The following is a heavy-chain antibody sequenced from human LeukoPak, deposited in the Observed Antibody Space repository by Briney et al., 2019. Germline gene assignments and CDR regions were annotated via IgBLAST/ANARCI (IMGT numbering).Heavy chain of an antibody. CDR2: IIPIFGTA. V-gene: IGHV1-69*13. J-gene: IGHJ4*02. Sequence: ASVKVSCKASGGTFSSYAISWVRQAPGQGLEWMGGIIPIFGTANYAQKFQGRVTITADESTSTAYMELSSLRSEGTAVYYCASAAVAGTLDYWGQGTLVTVSS. D-gene: IGHD6-19*01. CDR1: GGTFSSYA. CDR3: ASAAVAGTLDY.